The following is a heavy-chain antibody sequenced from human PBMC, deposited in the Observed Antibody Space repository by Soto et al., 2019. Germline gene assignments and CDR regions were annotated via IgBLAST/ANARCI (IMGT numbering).Heavy chain of an antibody. CDR3: AKDRGIATRPVTGYFDY. J-gene: IGHJ4*02. D-gene: IGHD6-6*01. CDR1: GFSFMNYG. CDR2: ISYDGTNK. V-gene: IGHV3-30*18. Sequence: GSLRLSCAASGFSFMNYGMHWVRQAPGKELEWMAVISYDGTNKYYADSVKGRFTISRDNSKNTLYLQMTSLRGEDTALYYCAKDRGIATRPVTGYFDYWGQGTLVTVSS.